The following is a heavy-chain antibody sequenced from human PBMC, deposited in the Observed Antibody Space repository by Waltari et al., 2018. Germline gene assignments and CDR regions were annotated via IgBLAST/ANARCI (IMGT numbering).Heavy chain of an antibody. CDR2: IYSDGRT. J-gene: IGHJ6*03. D-gene: IGHD4-17*01. CDR1: GASMSRYF. Sequence: QVQLQESGPGLVRPSETLSLTCTVSGASMSRYFWSWIRQPAGKGLAWIGRIYSDGRTNYNPSLKSRVTMSLDTSNNQFSLKLSSVTAADTAVYYCARAPRPMTTVTRYNDLDYYHYMDVWGKGTTVTVSS. CDR3: ARAPRPMTTVTRYNDLDYYHYMDV. V-gene: IGHV4-4*07.